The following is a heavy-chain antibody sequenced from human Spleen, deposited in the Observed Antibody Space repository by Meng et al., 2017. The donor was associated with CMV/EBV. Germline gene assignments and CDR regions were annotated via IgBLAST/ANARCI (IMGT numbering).Heavy chain of an antibody. Sequence: QPQLQESGPGLVKPSEPLSLTCTGSGGSISSNGYYWDWVRQPPGKGLEWIGAIYHSGSTSYTPSLQSRVTMFVDTSKNQFSLMLTSVTATDTAVYYCARRRGGSGRDCWGQGTLVTVSS. V-gene: IGHV4-39*01. J-gene: IGHJ4*02. CDR2: IYHSGST. CDR1: GGSISSNGYY. CDR3: ARRRGGSGRDC. D-gene: IGHD3-10*01.